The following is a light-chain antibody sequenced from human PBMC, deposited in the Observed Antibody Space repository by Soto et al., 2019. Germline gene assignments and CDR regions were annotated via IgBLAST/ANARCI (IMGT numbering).Light chain of an antibody. V-gene: IGLV1-40*01. J-gene: IGLJ1*01. CDR3: QFYDSSLNV. CDR1: SSNIGAGYD. Sequence: QSVLTQPPSVSGAPGQRVTISCTGSSSNIGAGYDVHWYQQLPGTAPKLLIYNNINRPSGVPDRFSGSKSGTSGSLAITGLPAEDDDDYYFQFYDSSLNVFGTGTKLTVL. CDR2: NNI.